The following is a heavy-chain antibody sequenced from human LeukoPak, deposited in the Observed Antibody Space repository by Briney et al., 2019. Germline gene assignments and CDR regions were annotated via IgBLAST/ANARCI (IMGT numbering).Heavy chain of an antibody. J-gene: IGHJ4*02. Sequence: ASVKVSCKASGYTFTGYYMHWVRQAPGQGLEWMGWINANSGGTNYAQKFQGRVTMTRDTSISTAYMELSRLRSDDTAVYYCARGAYDSSGLLDYWGQGTLVTVSS. V-gene: IGHV1-2*02. CDR1: GYTFTGYY. D-gene: IGHD3-22*01. CDR2: INANSGGT. CDR3: ARGAYDSSGLLDY.